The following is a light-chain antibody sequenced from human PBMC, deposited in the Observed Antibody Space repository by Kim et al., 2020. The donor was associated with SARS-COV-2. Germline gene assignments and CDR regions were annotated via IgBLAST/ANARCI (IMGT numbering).Light chain of an antibody. CDR3: QQYSSWHLT. CDR1: QSINTC. V-gene: IGKV3D-11*02. Sequence: SPGESATLSCRANQSINTCLAWYQQKTGQAPKLLIYGASHRATGIPARFSGSGSGTDFTLTISSLEPEDFAVYYCQQYSSWHLTFGGGTKVDIK. CDR2: GAS. J-gene: IGKJ4*01.